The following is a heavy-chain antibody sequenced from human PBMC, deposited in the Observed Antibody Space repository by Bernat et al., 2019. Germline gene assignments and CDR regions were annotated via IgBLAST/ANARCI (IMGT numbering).Heavy chain of an antibody. J-gene: IGHJ5*02. D-gene: IGHD5-12*01. CDR2: ISYDGSNK. Sequence: QVQLVESGGGVVQPGRSLRLSCVASGFTFSTYGMHWVRQAPGKGLEWVAIISYDGSNKYYADSVKGRFTISRDNSNNTLYLQMNSLGAEDTAVYYCAKGGGYAKFDPWGQGTLVTVSS. CDR1: GFTFSTYG. CDR3: AKGGGYAKFDP. V-gene: IGHV3-30*18.